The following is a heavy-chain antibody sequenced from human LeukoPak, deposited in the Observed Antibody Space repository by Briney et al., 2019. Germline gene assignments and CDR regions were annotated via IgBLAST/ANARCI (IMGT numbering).Heavy chain of an antibody. CDR2: FYPGDSDT. Sequence: GESLKISCKGSGYSFTSYWIGWVRQMPGKGLEWMGIFYPGDSDTRYSPSFQGQVTISADKSISTAYLQWSSLKASDTAMYYCARRNYDFWSGYYHFDYWGQGTLVTVSS. V-gene: IGHV5-51*01. J-gene: IGHJ4*02. CDR1: GYSFTSYW. CDR3: ARRNYDFWSGYYHFDY. D-gene: IGHD3-3*01.